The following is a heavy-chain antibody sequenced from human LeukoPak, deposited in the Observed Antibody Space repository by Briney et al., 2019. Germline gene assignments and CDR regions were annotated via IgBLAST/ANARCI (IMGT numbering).Heavy chain of an antibody. D-gene: IGHD4/OR15-4a*01. Sequence: GGSLRLSCAASGFTFDEYAMHWVRQAPGKGLEWVSLISGDGATTYYAPSVKGRVTVSRDNNKNSLFLQMNNLRTEDSALYYCAKDLSMVFDAFNIWGQGTLVTVSS. J-gene: IGHJ3*02. V-gene: IGHV3-43*02. CDR1: GFTFDEYA. CDR3: AKDLSMVFDAFNI. CDR2: ISGDGATT.